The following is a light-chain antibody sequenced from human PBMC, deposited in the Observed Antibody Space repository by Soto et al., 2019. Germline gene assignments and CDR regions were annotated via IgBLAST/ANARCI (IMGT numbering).Light chain of an antibody. CDR1: SSDVGSSNY. V-gene: IGLV2-11*01. J-gene: IGLJ1*01. CDR3: CAYAGSDTLI. CDR2: DVA. Sequence: QSVPTQPPSVSGSPGQTVTISCTGSSSDVGSSNYMSWYQQHPGEAPKLVIYDVAQRPSGVPDRLSGSRSGKTASLTISGLQPDDEADYYCCAYAGSDTLIFGSGTKLTVL.